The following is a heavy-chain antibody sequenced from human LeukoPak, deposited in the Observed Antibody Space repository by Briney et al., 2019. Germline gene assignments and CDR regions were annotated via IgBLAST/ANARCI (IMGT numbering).Heavy chain of an antibody. CDR1: AVSISGSY. V-gene: IGHV4-59*01. CDR2: IYYSGST. J-gene: IGHJ4*02. Sequence: PSETLSLTCSVSAVSISGSYWTWIRQSPGKGLEWIGYIYYSGSTNYNPSPKSRVTISVDTSKKQFSLKLRSVTAADTAVYYCARAKVTYYYDGNGYYYFDSWGQGTLVTVSS. D-gene: IGHD3-22*01. CDR3: ARAKVTYYYDGNGYYYFDS.